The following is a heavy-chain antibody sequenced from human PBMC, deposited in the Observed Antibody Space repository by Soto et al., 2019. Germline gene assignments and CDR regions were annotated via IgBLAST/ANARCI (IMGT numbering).Heavy chain of an antibody. J-gene: IGHJ4*02. CDR3: ARTLGGRPDY. D-gene: IGHD3-16*01. CDR2: IYYSGST. CDR1: GGSISSNSYY. Sequence: QLQLQESGPGLVKSSETLSLTCTVSGGSISSNSYYWGWIRQPPGKGLEWIGSIYYSGSTYYNPSLQSRVTISVDTSKNQFSLTLSSVTAADTAVYYCARTLGGRPDYWGQGTLVTVSS. V-gene: IGHV4-39*01.